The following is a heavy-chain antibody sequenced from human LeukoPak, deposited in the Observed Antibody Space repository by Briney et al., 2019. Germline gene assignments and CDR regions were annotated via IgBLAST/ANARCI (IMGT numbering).Heavy chain of an antibody. J-gene: IGHJ6*03. CDR2: IYTSGST. CDR3: ARGGMVATTRIYYYMDV. CDR1: GGSISSYY. D-gene: IGHD5-12*01. Sequence: SETLSLTCTVSGGSISSYYWSWIRQPAGKGLEWIGRIYTSGSTNYNPSLKSRVTMSVDTSKNQFSLKLSSVTAADTAVYYCARGGMVATTRIYYYMDVWGKGTTVTVSS. V-gene: IGHV4-4*07.